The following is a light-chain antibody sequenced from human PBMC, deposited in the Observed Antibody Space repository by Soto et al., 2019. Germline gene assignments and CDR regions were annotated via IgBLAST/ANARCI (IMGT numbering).Light chain of an antibody. V-gene: IGKV1-5*03. CDR3: QQYNSYPT. CDR1: QSISSW. Sequence: DIQMTQSPSTLSASVGDRVTITCRASQSISSWLAWYQQKPGTAPKLLIYKASSLESGVPSRFSGSGSGTEFPLTITSLQPDYFATYYCQQYNSYPTFGGGTKVEIK. CDR2: KAS. J-gene: IGKJ4*01.